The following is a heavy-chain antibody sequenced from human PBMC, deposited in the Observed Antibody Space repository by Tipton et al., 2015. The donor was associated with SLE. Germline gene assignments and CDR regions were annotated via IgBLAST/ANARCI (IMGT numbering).Heavy chain of an antibody. J-gene: IGHJ4*02. Sequence: TLSLTCTVSGGSISSYYWGWIRQPPGKGLEWIGSIYYSWRTYYNPSLKSRVTISVDTSKNQFSLKLSSVTTADTAVYYCARREGIAAAGIIDWGQGTLVTVSS. D-gene: IGHD6-13*01. CDR3: ARREGIAAAGIID. CDR2: IYYSWRT. V-gene: IGHV4-39*07. CDR1: GGSISSYY.